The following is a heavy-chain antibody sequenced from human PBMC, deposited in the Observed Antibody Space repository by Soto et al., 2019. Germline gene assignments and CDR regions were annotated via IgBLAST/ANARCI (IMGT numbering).Heavy chain of an antibody. Sequence: ASVKVSCKASGYSFTSYAMHWVRQAPGQSLEWMGWINTGNGNTKYSQKFQGRVTITRDTSASTAYMELSSLRSGDTAVYYCASAIAGITECFQLCGQGTLVTVSA. D-gene: IGHD1-1*01. J-gene: IGHJ1*01. CDR2: INTGNGNT. CDR3: ASAIAGITECFQL. V-gene: IGHV1-3*04. CDR1: GYSFTSYA.